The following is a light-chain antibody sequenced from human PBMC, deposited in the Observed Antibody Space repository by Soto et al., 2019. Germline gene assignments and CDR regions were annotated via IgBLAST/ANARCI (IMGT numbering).Light chain of an antibody. V-gene: IGKV1-5*03. CDR3: QQDNSLYT. Sequence: DIQMTQSPSTLSASVGDRVTFTCRASHSISSWLAWYQQKPGKALKLLIYNASTLASGVPSRFSGSGSGTEFTLTISTLQPDDFATYYCQQDNSLYTFGQVTKLEIK. CDR2: NAS. CDR1: HSISSW. J-gene: IGKJ2*01.